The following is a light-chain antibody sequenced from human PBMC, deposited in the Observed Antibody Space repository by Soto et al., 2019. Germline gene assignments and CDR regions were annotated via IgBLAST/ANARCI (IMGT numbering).Light chain of an antibody. CDR3: QKYDNWPPIT. J-gene: IGKJ5*01. Sequence: VITQSPATRSVSPGERATLNCRSSQAISANLAWYQHKPGRPPRLLIYDASTRATGIPARFSGGGSGKEFTLTFSSLQSEDFAVYYCQKYDNWPPITFGQGTRLE. V-gene: IGKV3-15*01. CDR1: QAISAN. CDR2: DAS.